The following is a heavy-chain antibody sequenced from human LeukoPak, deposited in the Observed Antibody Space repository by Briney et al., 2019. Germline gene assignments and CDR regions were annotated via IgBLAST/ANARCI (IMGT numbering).Heavy chain of an antibody. CDR2: ISGSGGST. V-gene: IGHV3-23*01. CDR1: GVTFSSYA. Sequence: GGSLRLSCAASGVTFSSYAMSWVRQAPGKGLEGVSAISGSGGSTYYADSVKGRFTISRDNSKNTLYLQMNSLRADDTAVYYCAKGQGGSYSPSDYWGQGTLVTVSS. CDR3: AKGQGGSYSPSDY. J-gene: IGHJ4*02. D-gene: IGHD1-26*01.